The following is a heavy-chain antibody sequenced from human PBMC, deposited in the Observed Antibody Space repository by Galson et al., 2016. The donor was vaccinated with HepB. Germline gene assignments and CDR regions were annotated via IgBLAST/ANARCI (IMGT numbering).Heavy chain of an antibody. V-gene: IGHV4-39*01. CDR2: IYYRGTT. Sequence: SETLSLTCTVSGGSISSNIYLWAWVRQPPGKGLEWIGTIYYRGTTYYNPSLKSRLTMDVDTSKNQFSLKLSSVTAADTSVYYCARLVHGGTFFDSWGQGTPVTVSS. CDR1: GGSISSNIYL. D-gene: IGHD1-14*01. CDR3: ARLVHGGTFFDS. J-gene: IGHJ4*02.